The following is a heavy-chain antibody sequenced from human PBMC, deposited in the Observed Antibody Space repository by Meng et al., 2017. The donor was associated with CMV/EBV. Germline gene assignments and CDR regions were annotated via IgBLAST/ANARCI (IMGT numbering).Heavy chain of an antibody. CDR1: VCSISSSSYS. J-gene: IGHJ5*02. CDR2: IYYSGST. V-gene: IGHV4-39*07. Sequence: LHLTGPGPGLVIPSRTLSLTCTCSVCSISSSSYSLGWIRQPPGKGLEWIGSIYYSGSTYYNPSLKSRVTISVDTSKNQFSLKLSSVTAADTAVYYCARDRDIVVVPGDPWFDPWGQGTLVTGSS. CDR3: ARDRDIVVVPGDPWFDP. D-gene: IGHD2-2*01.